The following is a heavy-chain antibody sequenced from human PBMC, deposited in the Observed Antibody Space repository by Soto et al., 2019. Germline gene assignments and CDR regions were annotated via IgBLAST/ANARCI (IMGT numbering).Heavy chain of an antibody. CDR3: AKAPNPGSATPSYYGTDV. Sequence: QVQLVQSGAEVKKPGSSVKVSCKASGGTFTSYIISWVRQAPGQGLEWMGRIIPVLGVVYYAQKFQGRFTITADTSTTTAYMDLSGLRSDDTAVYYCAKAPNPGSATPSYYGTDVWGQGTTVTVSS. CDR2: IIPVLGVV. J-gene: IGHJ6*02. V-gene: IGHV1-69*02. D-gene: IGHD2-15*01. CDR1: GGTFTSYI.